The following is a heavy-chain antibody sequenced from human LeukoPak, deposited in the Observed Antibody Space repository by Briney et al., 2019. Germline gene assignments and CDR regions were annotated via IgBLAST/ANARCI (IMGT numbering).Heavy chain of an antibody. CDR2: IRYDGSNK. CDR1: GFTFSSYG. Sequence: PAESLRLTCAASGFTFSSYGMHWVRNAPGKGLEWVAFIRYDGSNKYYADSVKGRFTISRDNSKNTLYLQMNSLRAEDTAVYYCATQSSGWSWGHAFDIWGQGTMVTVSS. D-gene: IGHD6-19*01. CDR3: ATQSSGWSWGHAFDI. J-gene: IGHJ3*02. V-gene: IGHV3-30*02.